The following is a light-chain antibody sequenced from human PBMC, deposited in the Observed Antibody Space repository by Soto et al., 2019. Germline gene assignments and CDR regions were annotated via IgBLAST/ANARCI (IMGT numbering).Light chain of an antibody. Sequence: QSALTQPASVSGSPGQSITISCTGTSSNVGGYNSVSWYQQHPGKAPKLMIYDVSDRPSGVSNRFSGSKSGNTASLTISGLQAEDEADYYCSSYTSSLSPPVVFGGGTKVTVL. J-gene: IGLJ2*01. CDR2: DVS. CDR1: SSNVGGYNS. V-gene: IGLV2-14*01. CDR3: SSYTSSLSPPVV.